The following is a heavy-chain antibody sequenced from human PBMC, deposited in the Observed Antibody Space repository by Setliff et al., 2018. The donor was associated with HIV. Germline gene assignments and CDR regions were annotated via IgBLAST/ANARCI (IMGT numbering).Heavy chain of an antibody. CDR1: GGSISSSSYY. CDR3: ARGRDKYGPIDY. V-gene: IGHV4-39*01. J-gene: IGHJ4*02. Sequence: SETLSLTCTVSGGSISSSSYYWGWIRQPPGKGLEWIGSIYYSGSTYYNPSLKSRVTISVDTSKNQFSLKLSSVTAADTAVYYCARGRDKYGPIDYWGQGTLVTVSS. CDR2: IYYSGST. D-gene: IGHD3-10*01.